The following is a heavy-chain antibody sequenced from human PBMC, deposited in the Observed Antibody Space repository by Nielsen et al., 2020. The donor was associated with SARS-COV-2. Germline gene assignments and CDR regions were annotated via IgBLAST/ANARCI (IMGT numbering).Heavy chain of an antibody. CDR2: ISSSGNTI. J-gene: IGHJ4*02. Sequence: GESLKISCAASGFTFSSYEMNWVRQAPGKGLEWVSYISSSGNTIYYADSVKGRFTISRDNAKNSLYLQMNSLRAEDTAVYYCARVFYDSSGYSFDYWGQGTLVTVSS. CDR3: ARVFYDSSGYSFDY. V-gene: IGHV3-48*03. D-gene: IGHD3-22*01. CDR1: GFTFSSYE.